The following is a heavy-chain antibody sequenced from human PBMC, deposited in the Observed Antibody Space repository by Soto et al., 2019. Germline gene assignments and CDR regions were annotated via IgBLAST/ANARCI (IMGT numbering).Heavy chain of an antibody. V-gene: IGHV2-26*01. Sequence: QVTLKASGPVLVKPTETLTLTCTVSGFSLSNARMGVSWIRQPPGKALEWLAHIFSNDEKSYSTSLKSRLTISKATSKSQVVLTRTNMDPVDTATYYCARMVTIFGVVIPPGLGFDYWGQGTLVTVSS. CDR2: IFSNDEK. J-gene: IGHJ4*02. CDR3: ARMVTIFGVVIPPGLGFDY. CDR1: GFSLSNARMG. D-gene: IGHD3-3*01.